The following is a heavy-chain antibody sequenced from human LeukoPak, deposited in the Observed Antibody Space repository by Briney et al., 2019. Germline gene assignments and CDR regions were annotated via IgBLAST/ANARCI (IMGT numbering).Heavy chain of an antibody. CDR1: GFTVSSNY. V-gene: IGHV3-53*01. CDR2: IYGGGST. J-gene: IGHJ6*03. Sequence: PGGSLRLSCAASGFTVSSNYMNWVRQAPGKGLEWVSIIYGGGSTYYADSVKGRFTISRDNSKNTLYLQMNSLRAEDTAVYYCAAARHAPYYYYYMDVWGKGTTVTVSS. D-gene: IGHD6-25*01. CDR3: AAARHAPYYYYYMDV.